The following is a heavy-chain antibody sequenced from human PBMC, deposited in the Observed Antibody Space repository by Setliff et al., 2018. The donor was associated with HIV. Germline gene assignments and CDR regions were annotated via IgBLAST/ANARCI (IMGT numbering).Heavy chain of an antibody. D-gene: IGHD2-2*01. V-gene: IGHV1-18*01. CDR2: ISAYNGNT. Sequence: AASVKVSCKASGYTFTSYGISWVRQAPGQGIEWMGWISAYNGNTNYAQNLQGRVTMTIDTSTSTAYMELRSLRSDDTAVYYCGXXRWSRYCSSSSCYRDLDDWGQGTLVTVSS. CDR1: GYTFTSYG. J-gene: IGHJ4*02. CDR3: GXXRWSRYCSSSSCYRDLDD.